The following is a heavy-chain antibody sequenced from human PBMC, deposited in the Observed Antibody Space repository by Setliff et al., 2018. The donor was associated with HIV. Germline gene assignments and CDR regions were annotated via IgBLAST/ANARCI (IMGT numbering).Heavy chain of an antibody. V-gene: IGHV1-2*02. J-gene: IGHJ5*02. Sequence: ASVKVSCKASGYTFTGYYMHWVRQAPGQGLEWMGWINPNSGGTNYAQKFQGRVTMTRDTSMSTAYMELSRLRSDDTAVYYCARDLGPGGGSYRMPINWFDPWGQGTLVTVSS. D-gene: IGHD1-26*01. CDR1: GYTFTGYY. CDR3: ARDLGPGGGSYRMPINWFDP. CDR2: INPNSGGT.